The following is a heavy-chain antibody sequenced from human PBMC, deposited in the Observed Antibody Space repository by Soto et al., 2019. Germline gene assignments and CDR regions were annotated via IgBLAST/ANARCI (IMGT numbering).Heavy chain of an antibody. CDR1: GGSFSGYY. Sequence: SETLSLTCAVYGGSFSGYYWSWIRQPPGKGLEWIGEINHSGSTNYNPSLKSRVTISVDTSKNQFSLKLSSVTAADTAVYYCARGRGDIVVVVAATMVYYGMDVWGQGTTVTVSS. D-gene: IGHD2-15*01. CDR2: INHSGST. CDR3: ARGRGDIVVVVAATMVYYGMDV. J-gene: IGHJ6*02. V-gene: IGHV4-34*01.